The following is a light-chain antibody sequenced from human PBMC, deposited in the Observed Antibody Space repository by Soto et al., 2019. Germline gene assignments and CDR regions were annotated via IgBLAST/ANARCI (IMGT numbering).Light chain of an antibody. CDR1: QSVSSSY. J-gene: IGKJ2*01. Sequence: EIVLTQSPGTLSLSPGERATLSCRASQSVSSSYLAWYQQKPGQAPRLLIYGASSRATGIPDRFSGSGSGTDFTFTISRLETEDFAVYYCQQYGRSPWVYTFGQGTKLEIK. CDR2: GAS. V-gene: IGKV3-20*01. CDR3: QQYGRSPWVYT.